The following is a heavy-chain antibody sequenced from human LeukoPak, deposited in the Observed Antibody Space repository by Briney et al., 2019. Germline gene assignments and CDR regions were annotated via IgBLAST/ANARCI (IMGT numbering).Heavy chain of an antibody. D-gene: IGHD3-3*01. V-gene: IGHV1-69*06. J-gene: IGHJ4*02. CDR3: ARALGDFWSGYYTCLDY. Sequence: GASVKVSCKASGGTFSSYAISWVRQAPGQGLEWMGGIIPIFGTANYAQKFQGRVTITADKSTSTAYMELSSLRSEDTAVYYCARALGDFWSGYYTCLDYWDQGTLVTVSS. CDR1: GGTFSSYA. CDR2: IIPIFGTA.